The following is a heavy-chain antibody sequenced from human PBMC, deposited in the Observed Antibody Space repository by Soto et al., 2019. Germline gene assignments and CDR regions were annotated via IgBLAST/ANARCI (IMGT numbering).Heavy chain of an antibody. CDR3: ARPEAYCTSTSCFHYGMDV. V-gene: IGHV3-30-3*01. Sequence: QVQLVESGGGVVQPGRSLRLFCAASGFTFSNYAMHWVRQAPGRGLEWVAVISYDGSNKYYAESVKGRFTISRDNSMNTLYLRMNSLRAEDTTVYYCARPEAYCTSTSCFHYGMDVWGQGTTVTVSS. CDR2: ISYDGSNK. J-gene: IGHJ6*02. D-gene: IGHD2-2*01. CDR1: GFTFSNYA.